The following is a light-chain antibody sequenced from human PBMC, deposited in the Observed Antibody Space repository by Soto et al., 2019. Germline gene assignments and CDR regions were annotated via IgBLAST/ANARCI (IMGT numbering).Light chain of an antibody. CDR2: DAS. V-gene: IGKV3D-20*02. CDR3: QQRSNWLT. J-gene: IGKJ4*01. Sequence: ILLTQSPGTLSLSPGERATLSCRASQSVSSSFLTWYQQKPGQAPRPLIYDASNRATGIPAWLSGSGSGTDFTLTISSLEPEDFAVYYCQQRSNWLTFGGGTKVDIK. CDR1: QSVSSSF.